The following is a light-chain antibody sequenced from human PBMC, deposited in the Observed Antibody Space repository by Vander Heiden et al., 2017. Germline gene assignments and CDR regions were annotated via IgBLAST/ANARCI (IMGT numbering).Light chain of an antibody. CDR2: AAS. CDR1: QGISNY. Sequence: IQMTPSPSSLSASVGDRVTITCRASQGISNYLAWYQQKPGKVPKLLIYAASTWQSGVPARFSGSGSGTDFTLTISSLQPEDVATYYCQKYNSAPWTFGQGTKVEIK. J-gene: IGKJ1*01. CDR3: QKYNSAPWT. V-gene: IGKV1-27*01.